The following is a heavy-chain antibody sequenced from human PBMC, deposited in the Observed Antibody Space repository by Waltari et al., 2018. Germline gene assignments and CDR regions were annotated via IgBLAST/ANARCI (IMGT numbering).Heavy chain of an antibody. CDR1: GFTFSSYA. D-gene: IGHD6-13*01. CDR3: ARDIAAAGTRRDY. J-gene: IGHJ4*02. V-gene: IGHV3-30-3*01. Sequence: QVQLVESGGGVVQPGRSLRLSCAASGFTFSSYAMHWVHQAPGKGLEWVAVISYDGSNKYYADSVKGRFTISRDNSKNTLYLQMNSLRAEDTAVYYCARDIAAAGTRRDYWGQGTLVTVSS. CDR2: ISYDGSNK.